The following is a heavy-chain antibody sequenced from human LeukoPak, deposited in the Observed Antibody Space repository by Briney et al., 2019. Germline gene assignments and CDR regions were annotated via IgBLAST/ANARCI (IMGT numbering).Heavy chain of an antibody. D-gene: IGHD5/OR15-5a*01. V-gene: IGHV1-2*02. CDR1: GYTFTGYY. J-gene: IGHJ3*02. Sequence: ASVKVSCKASGYTFTGYYMHWVRQAPGQGVEWMGWINPNSGGTNYAQKFQGRVTMTRDTSISTAYMELSRLRSDDTAAYYCARRGGLPGNAFDIWGQGTMVTVSS. CDR2: INPNSGGT. CDR3: ARRGGLPGNAFDI.